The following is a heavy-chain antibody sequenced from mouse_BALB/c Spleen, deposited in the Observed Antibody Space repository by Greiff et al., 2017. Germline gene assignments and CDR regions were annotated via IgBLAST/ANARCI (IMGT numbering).Heavy chain of an antibody. D-gene: IGHD2-2*01. CDR3: AIDYGYDLAWFAY. CDR2: INPYNDGT. CDR1: GYTFTSYV. V-gene: IGHV1-14*01. Sequence: VQLQQSGPELVKPGASVKMSCKASGYTFTSYVMHWVKQKPGQGLEWIGYINPYNDGTKYNEKFKGKATLTSDKSSSTAYMELSSLTSEDSAVYYCAIDYGYDLAWFAYWGQGTLVTVSA. J-gene: IGHJ3*01.